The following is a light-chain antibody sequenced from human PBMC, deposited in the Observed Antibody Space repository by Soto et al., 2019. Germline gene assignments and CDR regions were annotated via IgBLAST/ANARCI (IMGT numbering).Light chain of an antibody. Sequence: DIQMTQSQSSLSASVGDTVTITCRASQGIIDYLAWYQQRPGKVPKLLIYAASTLQTGVPSRFSGSGAGTDFTLTISSLQPEDVATYYCQKYDTAPQTFGQGTRVEI. CDR3: QKYDTAPQT. V-gene: IGKV1-27*01. CDR1: QGIIDY. J-gene: IGKJ1*01. CDR2: AAS.